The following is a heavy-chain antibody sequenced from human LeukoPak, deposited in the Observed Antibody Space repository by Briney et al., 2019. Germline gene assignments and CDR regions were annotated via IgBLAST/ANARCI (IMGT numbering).Heavy chain of an antibody. J-gene: IGHJ3*02. CDR1: GYTFTSYY. CDR3: AREDDSSGYFSGSNAFDI. D-gene: IGHD3-22*01. V-gene: IGHV1-46*01. CDR2: INPSGGST. Sequence: ASVKVSCKASGYTFTSYYMHWVRQAPGQGLEWMGIINPSGGSTSYAQKFQGRVTMTRDMSTSTAYMELSSLRSEDTAVYYCAREDDSSGYFSGSNAFDIWGQGTMVTVSS.